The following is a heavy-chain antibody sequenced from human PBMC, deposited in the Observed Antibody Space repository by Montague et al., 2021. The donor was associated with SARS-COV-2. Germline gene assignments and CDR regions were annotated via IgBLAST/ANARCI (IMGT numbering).Heavy chain of an antibody. CDR1: VGSISNYY. Sequence: SETLSLTCTVSVGSISNYYWTWIRQPPGKGLEWIGYIYDSVSANYNPSLKSRSTISVDTSNNQFSLRLSSVTAADTAVYYCARVYCGGDCHVGPWGQGILVTVSA. CDR3: ARVYCGGDCHVGP. J-gene: IGHJ5*02. D-gene: IGHD2-21*02. V-gene: IGHV4-59*01. CDR2: IYDSVSA.